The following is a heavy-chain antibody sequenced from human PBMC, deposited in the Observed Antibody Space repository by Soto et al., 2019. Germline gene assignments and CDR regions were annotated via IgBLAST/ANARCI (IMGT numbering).Heavy chain of an antibody. CDR1: GGSLSSSSW. CDR3: LQHGGVPYYHDF. CDR2: IFYSGST. Sequence: SETLSLTCAVSGGSLSSSSWWSWVRQPPGKTLEWLGEIFYSGSTKYNPSLNSRVTISADQSKNDFSLRLSSVTAADTAVYYCLQHGGVPYYHDFWGQGMLVTVSS. V-gene: IGHV4-4*02. D-gene: IGHD2-8*01. J-gene: IGHJ4*02.